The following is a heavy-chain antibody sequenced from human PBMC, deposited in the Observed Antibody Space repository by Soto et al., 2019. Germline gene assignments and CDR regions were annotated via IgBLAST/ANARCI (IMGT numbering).Heavy chain of an antibody. J-gene: IGHJ4*01. CDR3: ATLAATTY. CDR1: VITFDKYA. D-gene: IGHD1-26*01. CDR2: ISLNSGDI. Sequence: SLRLSCVASVITFDKYAIHWVRQAPGKGLEWVSGISLNSGDIGYADSVKGRFTISRDNTRNSLYLQMNSLRAEDTALYYCATLAATTYWGQGTLVTVSS. V-gene: IGHV3-9*01.